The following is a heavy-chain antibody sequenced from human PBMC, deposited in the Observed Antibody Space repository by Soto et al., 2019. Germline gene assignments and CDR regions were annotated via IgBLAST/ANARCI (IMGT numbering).Heavy chain of an antibody. CDR1: GGSISSGGYY. CDR2: IYYSGST. CDR3: ARGASMVRGVIVDY. Sequence: QVQLQESGPGLVKPSQTLSLTCTVSGGSISSGGYYWSWIRQHPGKGLEWIGYIYYSGSTYYNPSLKSRVTISVDTSKNQFSLKLSSVTAADTAVYYCARGASMVRGVIVDYWGQGTLVTVSS. V-gene: IGHV4-31*03. D-gene: IGHD3-10*01. J-gene: IGHJ4*02.